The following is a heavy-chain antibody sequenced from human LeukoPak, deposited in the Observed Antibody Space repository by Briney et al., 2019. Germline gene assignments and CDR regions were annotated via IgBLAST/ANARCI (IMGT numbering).Heavy chain of an antibody. CDR2: INPSGGST. J-gene: IGHJ5*02. Sequence: ASVKVSCKASGYTFTSYYMHWVRQAPGHGLEWMGIINPSGGSTSYAQKFQGRVTMTRDTSTSTVYMELRSLKSEDTAVYYCARAQSVTMIVGGWFDPWGQGTLVTVSS. V-gene: IGHV1-46*01. CDR1: GYTFTSYY. D-gene: IGHD3-22*01. CDR3: ARAQSVTMIVGGWFDP.